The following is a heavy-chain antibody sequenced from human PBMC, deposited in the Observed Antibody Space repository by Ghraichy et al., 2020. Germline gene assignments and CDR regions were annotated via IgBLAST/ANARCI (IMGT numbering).Heavy chain of an antibody. D-gene: IGHD5-12*01. CDR2: INPNSGGT. CDR3: AREHSYDSGYDYSGMDV. J-gene: IGHJ6*02. Sequence: ASVKVSCKASGYTFTGYYMHWVRQAPGQGLEWMGWINPNSGGTNYAQKFQGWVTMTRDTSISTAYMELSRLRSDDTAVYYCAREHSYDSGYDYSGMDVWGQGTTVNVSS. V-gene: IGHV1-2*04. CDR1: GYTFTGYY.